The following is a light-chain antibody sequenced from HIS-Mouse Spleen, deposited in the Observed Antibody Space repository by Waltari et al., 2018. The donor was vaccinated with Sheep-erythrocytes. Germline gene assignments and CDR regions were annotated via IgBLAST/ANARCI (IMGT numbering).Light chain of an antibody. CDR1: SSDVGGYNY. J-gene: IGLJ1*01. CDR3: CSYAGSYNHV. V-gene: IGLV2-11*01. Sequence: QSALTQPRSVSGSPGQSVTISCPGTSSDVGGYNYVSWYQQHPGKAPKLMIYDVSKRPSGVPDRFSGLQAEDEADYYCCSYAGSYNHVFATGTKVTVL. CDR2: DVS.